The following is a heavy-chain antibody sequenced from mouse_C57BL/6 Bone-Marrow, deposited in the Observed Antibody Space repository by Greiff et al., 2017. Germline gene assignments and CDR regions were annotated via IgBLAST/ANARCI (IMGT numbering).Heavy chain of an antibody. CDR3: ARCSTFFYYFDY. Sequence: VKLVESGAELVKPGASVKMSCKASGYTFTTYPIEWMKQNHGKSLEWIGNFHPYNDDTKYNEKFKGKATLTVEKSSNTVYLELSRLKSDDSAVYDCARCSTFFYYFDYWGQGTTLTVSS. CDR2: FHPYNDDT. J-gene: IGHJ2*01. D-gene: IGHD5-1*01. CDR1: GYTFTTYP. V-gene: IGHV1-47*01.